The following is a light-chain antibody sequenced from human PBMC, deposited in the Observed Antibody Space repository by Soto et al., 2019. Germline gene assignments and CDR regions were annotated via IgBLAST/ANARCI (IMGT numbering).Light chain of an antibody. V-gene: IGLV2-23*02. J-gene: IGLJ1*01. CDR3: CSYAGSSTFYV. Sequence: TSSDVGSYNLISWYQQYPRKAPKIMIYEVSKRPSGVSNRFSGSKSGNTASLTISGLQAEDEADYYCCSYAGSSTFYVFGTGTKVTVL. CDR2: EVS. CDR1: SSDVGSYNL.